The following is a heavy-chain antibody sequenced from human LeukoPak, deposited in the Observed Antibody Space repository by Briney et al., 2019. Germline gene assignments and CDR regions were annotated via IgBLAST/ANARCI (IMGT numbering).Heavy chain of an antibody. Sequence: ASVKVSCKASGYTFTNYGISWVRQAPGQGREWMGWISAYNGNTNYAQKFQGRVTMTTDTSTTTAYMDLRSLRSDDAAVYYCARDSYDTTLKIDYWGQGTLVTVSS. CDR3: ARDSYDTTLKIDY. V-gene: IGHV1-18*01. D-gene: IGHD3-10*01. J-gene: IGHJ4*02. CDR1: GYTFTNYG. CDR2: ISAYNGNT.